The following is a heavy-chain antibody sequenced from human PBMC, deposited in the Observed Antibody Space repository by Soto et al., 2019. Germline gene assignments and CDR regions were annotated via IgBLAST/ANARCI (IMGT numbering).Heavy chain of an antibody. CDR2: ISGTGAST. CDR1: GFTFSSYA. D-gene: IGHD6-13*01. V-gene: IGHV3-23*01. J-gene: IGHJ4*02. CDR3: AKVKYSSNDYYFYS. Sequence: GGSLRLSCAASGFTFSSYAMTWVLQAPGKGLERVSSISGTGASTYYADSVKGRFTISRDNSKNTLYLQMSSLRAEDTAVYYCAKVKYSSNDYYFYSCTQGTLVTVSS.